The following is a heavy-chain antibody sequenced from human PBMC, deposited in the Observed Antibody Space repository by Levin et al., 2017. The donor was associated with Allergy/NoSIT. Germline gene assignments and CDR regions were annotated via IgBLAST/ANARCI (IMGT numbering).Heavy chain of an antibody. CDR3: ARERRTTTVIYYDYGMDV. D-gene: IGHD4-11*01. CDR2: MNPNSGNT. CDR1: GYTFTSYD. V-gene: IGHV1-8*01. Sequence: AASVKVSCKASGYTFTSYDINWVRQATGQGLEWMGWMNPNSGNTGYAQKFQGRVTMTRNTSISTAYMELSSLRSEDTAVYYCARERRTTTVIYYDYGMDVWGQGTTVTVSS. J-gene: IGHJ6*02.